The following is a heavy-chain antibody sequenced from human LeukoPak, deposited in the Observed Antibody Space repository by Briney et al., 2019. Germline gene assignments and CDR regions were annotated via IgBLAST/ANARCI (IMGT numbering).Heavy chain of an antibody. J-gene: IGHJ5*02. V-gene: IGHV4-59*01. CDR2: IYYTGIT. CDR3: AREPGFDSSGYRNWFDP. Sequence: GSLRLSCAASGFTFSYYWSWIRQPPGKGLEWIGFIYYTGITNHNPSLMSRITVSIDTSKNQLSLKLSSVTAADTAVYYCAREPGFDSSGYRNWFDPWGQGTLVSVST. D-gene: IGHD3-22*01. CDR1: GFTFSYY.